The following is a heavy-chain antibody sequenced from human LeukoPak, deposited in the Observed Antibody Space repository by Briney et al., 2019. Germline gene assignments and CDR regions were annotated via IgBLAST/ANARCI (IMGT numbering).Heavy chain of an antibody. D-gene: IGHD2-15*01. CDR1: GGSFSGYY. CDR3: ARSYCSGGSCQLYYFDY. Sequence: SETLSLTCAVYGGSFSGYYWSWIRQPPGKGLEWIGEINHSGSNNYNPSLKSRVTISVDTSKNQFSPKLSSVTAADTAVYYCARSYCSGGSCQLYYFDYWGQGTLVTVSS. J-gene: IGHJ4*02. V-gene: IGHV4-34*01. CDR2: INHSGSN.